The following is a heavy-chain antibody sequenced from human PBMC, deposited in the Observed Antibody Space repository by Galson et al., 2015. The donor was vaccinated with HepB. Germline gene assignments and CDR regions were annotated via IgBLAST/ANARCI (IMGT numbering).Heavy chain of an antibody. CDR2: IYPGDSDT. Sequence: QSGAEVKKPGESLKISCKGSGYSFINYWIGWVRQMPGKGLECMGIIYPGDSDTRYSPSFQGQVTISVDKSISTAYLQWSSLKASDTAMYYCARHAGYDSSGYYSGGDFDIWGQGTMVTVSS. D-gene: IGHD3-22*01. CDR1: GYSFINYW. CDR3: ARHAGYDSSGYYSGGDFDI. V-gene: IGHV5-51*01. J-gene: IGHJ3*02.